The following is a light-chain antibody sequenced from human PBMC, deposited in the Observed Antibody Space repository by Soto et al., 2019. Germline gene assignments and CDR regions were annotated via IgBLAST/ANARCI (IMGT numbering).Light chain of an antibody. Sequence: DFQITQSPSTLSASVGDRVTITCRASQNIRSRLAWFQQKPGKAPKLLIYDASSLESGVPSRFSGSGSGTEFTLTISSLQPDDFATYYCQQYNSYWTFGQGTKVDIK. CDR2: DAS. V-gene: IGKV1-5*01. CDR3: QQYNSYWT. J-gene: IGKJ1*01. CDR1: QNIRSR.